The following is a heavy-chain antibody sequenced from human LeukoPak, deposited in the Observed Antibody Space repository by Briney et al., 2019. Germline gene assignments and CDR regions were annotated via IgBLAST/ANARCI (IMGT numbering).Heavy chain of an antibody. V-gene: IGHV4-39*01. CDR3: ASQIMITFGGVIPDSSFDY. D-gene: IGHD3-16*02. CDR1: GGSISSSSYY. Sequence: SETLSLTCTVSGGSISSSSYYWGWIRQPPGKGLEWIGCIYYSGSTYYNPSLKSRVTISVDTSTNQFSLKLSSVTVADTAVYYCASQIMITFGGVIPDSSFDYWGQGTLVTVSS. J-gene: IGHJ4*02. CDR2: IYYSGST.